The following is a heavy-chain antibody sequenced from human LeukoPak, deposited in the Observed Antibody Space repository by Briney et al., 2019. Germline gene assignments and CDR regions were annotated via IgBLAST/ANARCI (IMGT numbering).Heavy chain of an antibody. CDR1: GFTFSSYW. D-gene: IGHD3-3*01. Sequence: QPGGSLRLSCAASGFTFSSYWMHWVRQAPGKGLVWVSRINSDGSSTSYADSVKGRFTISRDNAKNTLYLQMNSLRAEDTAVYYRARGFWSGYFTDYWGQGTLVTVSS. CDR2: INSDGSST. CDR3: ARGFWSGYFTDY. V-gene: IGHV3-74*01. J-gene: IGHJ4*02.